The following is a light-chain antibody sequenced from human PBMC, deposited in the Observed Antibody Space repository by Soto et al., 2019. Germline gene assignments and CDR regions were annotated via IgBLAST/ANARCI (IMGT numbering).Light chain of an antibody. J-gene: IGKJ1*01. CDR1: QSVCRRC. CDR2: GAS. V-gene: IGKV3-20*01. Sequence: ETVLTQSPGTLSLSPGERVTLSCRASQSVCRRCLAWYQQKPGQSPRLLIYGASSRATGIPDRFSGSGSGTDFTLSISRLEPEVFAVYYCQHYATTSWTFGPHTQVGI. CDR3: QHYATTSWT.